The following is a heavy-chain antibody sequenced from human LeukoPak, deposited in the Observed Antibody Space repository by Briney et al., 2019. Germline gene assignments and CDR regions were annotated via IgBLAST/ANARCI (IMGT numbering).Heavy chain of an antibody. CDR1: GYTLTELS. Sequence: ASVKVSCKVSGYTLTELSMHWVRQAPGKGLEWMGGFDPEDGETIYAQKFQGRVTMTEDTSTDTAYMELSSLRSEDTAVYYCATESTTGTTWAAFDIWGQGTTVTVSS. J-gene: IGHJ3*02. D-gene: IGHD1-1*01. CDR2: FDPEDGET. CDR3: ATESTTGTTWAAFDI. V-gene: IGHV1-24*01.